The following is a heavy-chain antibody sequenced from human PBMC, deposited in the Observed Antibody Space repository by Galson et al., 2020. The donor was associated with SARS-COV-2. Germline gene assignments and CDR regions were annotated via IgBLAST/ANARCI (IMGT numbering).Heavy chain of an antibody. CDR2: IKSKIDGGTI. V-gene: IGHV3-15*01. Sequence: GGSLRLSCAASGFTFSNAWMSWVRQAPGKGLEWVGRIKSKIDGGTIDYDAPVKGRFTISRDDSKNTLSLQMNSLKTEDTAVYYCTSGDDTYWGRGTLVTVSS. CDR1: GFTFSNAW. D-gene: IGHD3-10*01. J-gene: IGHJ4*02. CDR3: TSGDDTY.